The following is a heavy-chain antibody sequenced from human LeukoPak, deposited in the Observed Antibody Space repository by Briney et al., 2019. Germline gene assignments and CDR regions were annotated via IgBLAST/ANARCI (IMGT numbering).Heavy chain of an antibody. D-gene: IGHD6-6*01. J-gene: IGHJ6*03. V-gene: IGHV4-59*08. CDR3: ARHPTIAARGYYYYMDV. Sequence: SETLSLTCTVSGGSISNYYWSWVRQPPGKGLEWIGYIYDRLRTSYNPSLKSRVTISVDTSKNQFSLELSSVTAADTAVYYCARHPTIAARGYYYYMDVWGKGTTVTVSS. CDR2: IYDRLRT. CDR1: GGSISNYY.